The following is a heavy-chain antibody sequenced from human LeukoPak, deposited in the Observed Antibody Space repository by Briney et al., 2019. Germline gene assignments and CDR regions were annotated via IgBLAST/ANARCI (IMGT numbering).Heavy chain of an antibody. CDR1: GFTFGSYA. Sequence: GGSLRLSCAASGFTFGSYAMHWVRQAPGKGLEWVAVVWYDGTKTYSPDSVKGRLTISRDNSNNMLYLQMNSLRVEDTAVYYCAKDWGSSGWYNWFDPWGQGTLVTVSS. V-gene: IGHV3-33*03. CDR2: VWYDGTKT. CDR3: AKDWGSSGWYNWFDP. J-gene: IGHJ5*02. D-gene: IGHD6-19*01.